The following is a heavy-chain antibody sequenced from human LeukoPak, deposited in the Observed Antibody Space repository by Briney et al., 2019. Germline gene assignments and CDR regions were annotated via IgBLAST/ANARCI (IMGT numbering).Heavy chain of an antibody. CDR1: GYSISSGYY. V-gene: IGHV4-38-2*02. CDR2: IYHSGST. D-gene: IGHD3-10*01. CDR3: ARDRGSGSYYKEFDY. J-gene: IGHJ4*02. Sequence: SETLSLTCAVSGYSISSGYYWGWIRQPPGKGLEWIGSIYHSGSTYYNPSLKSRVTISVDTSKNQFSLKLSSVTAADTAVYYCARDRGSGSYYKEFDYWGQGTLVTVSS.